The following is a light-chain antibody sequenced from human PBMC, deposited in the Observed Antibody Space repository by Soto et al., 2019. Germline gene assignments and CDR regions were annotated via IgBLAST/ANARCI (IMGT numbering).Light chain of an antibody. CDR3: QQLKSYPIT. CDR2: TGS. V-gene: IGKV1-12*01. CDR1: QGIKSW. Sequence: DIQMTQSPSYVSASVGDRVTITSRASQGIKSWLAWYQQKPGKAPNLLIYTGSSLQSGVPSRFSGSGSGTDFTLTINSLQPEDFATYYCQQLKSYPITFGQGTRLEIK. J-gene: IGKJ5*01.